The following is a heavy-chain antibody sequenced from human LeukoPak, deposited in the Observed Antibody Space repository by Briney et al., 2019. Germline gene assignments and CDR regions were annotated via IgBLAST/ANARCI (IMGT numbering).Heavy chain of an antibody. CDR2: MSDYKHNT. V-gene: IGHV1-18*01. CDR1: GGTFSSYA. CDR3: ARDALSGLEQFDY. D-gene: IGHD1/OR15-1a*01. J-gene: IGHJ4*02. Sequence: ASVKVSCKASGGTFSSYAISWVRQAPGQGLEWLGWMSDYKHNTEYAQRLQGRVTVTTDLSTNTAYMELRSLRSDDTAVYYCARDALSGLEQFDYWGQGTLVTVSS.